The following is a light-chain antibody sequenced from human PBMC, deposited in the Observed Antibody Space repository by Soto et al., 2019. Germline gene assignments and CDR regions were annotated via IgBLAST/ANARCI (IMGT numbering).Light chain of an antibody. Sequence: QSALTQPASVSGSPGHSITISCSGTSSDVGSYNYVSWYQQHPGKAPKLMIYEVTYRPSGVSNRFSGSKSGNTASLTISGLQADDEADYYCGSYTFTSKPHVLFGGGTKLTVL. CDR3: GSYTFTSKPHVL. CDR1: SSDVGSYNY. J-gene: IGLJ2*01. CDR2: EVT. V-gene: IGLV2-14*01.